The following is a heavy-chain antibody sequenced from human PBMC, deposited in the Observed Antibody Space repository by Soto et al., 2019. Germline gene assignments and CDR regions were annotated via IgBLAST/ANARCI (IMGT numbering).Heavy chain of an antibody. CDR1: GYTFTSYY. J-gene: IGHJ4*02. CDR3: ATSGSGWYRYFDY. CDR2: FDPEDGET. V-gene: IGHV1-24*01. Sequence: ASVKVSCKASGYTFTSYYMHWVRQAPGKGLEWMGGFDPEDGETIYAQKFQGRVTMAEDTSTDTAYMELSSLRSEDTAVYYCATSGSGWYRYFDYWGQGTLVTVSS. D-gene: IGHD6-19*01.